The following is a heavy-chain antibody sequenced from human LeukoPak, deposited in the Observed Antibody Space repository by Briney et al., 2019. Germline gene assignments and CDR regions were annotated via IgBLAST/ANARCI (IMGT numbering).Heavy chain of an antibody. CDR2: ISSSSRYI. CDR3: ARPIVGATIGAFDI. J-gene: IGHJ3*02. D-gene: IGHD1-26*01. CDR1: GFTFSSYS. Sequence: GGSLRLSCAASGFTFSSYSMNWVRQAPGKGLEWVSSISSSSRYIYYADSVKGRFTISRDNAKNSLYLQMNSLRAEDTAVYYCARPIVGATIGAFDIWGQGTMVTVSS. V-gene: IGHV3-21*01.